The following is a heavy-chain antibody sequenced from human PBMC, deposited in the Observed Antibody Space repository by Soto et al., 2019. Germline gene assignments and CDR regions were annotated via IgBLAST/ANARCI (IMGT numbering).Heavy chain of an antibody. V-gene: IGHV4-31*03. CDR1: GDSISSGGFY. CDR2: IHNSGST. J-gene: IGHJ4*02. CDR3: XXXXXXXXXXXDHRFDY. Sequence: QVQLQESGPGLVKPSQTLSLTCTVSGDSISSGGFYWSWIRQHPGKGLEWIGYIHNSGSTYYNPSLKRRSSISVDTSXXXFXXXXXXXXXXXXXXXXXXXXXXXXXXXDHRFDYWGQGTLVTVSS.